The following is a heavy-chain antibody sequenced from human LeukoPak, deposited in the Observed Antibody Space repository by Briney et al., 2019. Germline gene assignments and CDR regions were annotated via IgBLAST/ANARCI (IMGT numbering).Heavy chain of an antibody. J-gene: IGHJ4*02. V-gene: IGHV3-66*01. CDR2: IYIGGTT. Sequence: PGGSLRLSCVASGFTVNSNYMNWVRQAPGKGLEWVSVIYIGGTTYYADCVKGRFTISRDTTKDTIYLQMNDLRAEDTAVYYCARGFLPDVHTYTYSFDHWGQGALVTVSS. CDR3: ARGFLPDVHTYTYSFDH. CDR1: GFTVNSNY. D-gene: IGHD3-16*01.